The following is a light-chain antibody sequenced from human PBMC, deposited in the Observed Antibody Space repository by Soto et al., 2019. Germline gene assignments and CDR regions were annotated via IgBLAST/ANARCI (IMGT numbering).Light chain of an antibody. CDR1: SSNIGAGYD. V-gene: IGLV1-40*01. CDR3: QSFDTSLRGAV. J-gene: IGLJ3*02. CDR2: GNN. Sequence: QSVLTQPPSVSGAPGQRVTISCSGTSSNIGAGYDVHWYHQVPGTAPKLLIYGNNNRPSGVPDRFSGSRSGTSAPLAITGLQAADEGDYYCQSFDTSLRGAVFGGGTQLTVL.